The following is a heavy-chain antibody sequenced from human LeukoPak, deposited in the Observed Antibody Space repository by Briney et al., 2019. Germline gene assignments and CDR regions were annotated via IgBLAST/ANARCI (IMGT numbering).Heavy chain of an antibody. CDR2: INPNSGGT. CDR1: GYTFTGQY. V-gene: IGHV1-2*02. Sequence: ASVKVSCKASGYTFTGQYIHWVRQAPGQGLEWMGWINPNSGGTNYAQKFQGRVTMTRDTSISTAYMELSRLRSDDTAVYYCARDRLAGYSYGYSYWGQGTLVTVSS. CDR3: ARDRLAGYSYGYSY. D-gene: IGHD5-18*01. J-gene: IGHJ4*02.